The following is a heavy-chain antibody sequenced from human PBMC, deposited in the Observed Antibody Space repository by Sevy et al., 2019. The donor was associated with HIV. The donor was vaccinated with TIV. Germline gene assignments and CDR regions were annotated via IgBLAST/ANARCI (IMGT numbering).Heavy chain of an antibody. D-gene: IGHD6-13*01. J-gene: IGHJ4*02. Sequence: GGSLRLSCAASGFTFSSYWMHWVRQAPGKGLEWVANLKQDGSEKYDVDSVKGRFTISRDNAKNSLYLQMNSLRAEDTAVYYCARALAAADNYWGQGTLVTVSS. CDR1: GFTFSSYW. V-gene: IGHV3-7*01. CDR3: ARALAAADNY. CDR2: LKQDGSEK.